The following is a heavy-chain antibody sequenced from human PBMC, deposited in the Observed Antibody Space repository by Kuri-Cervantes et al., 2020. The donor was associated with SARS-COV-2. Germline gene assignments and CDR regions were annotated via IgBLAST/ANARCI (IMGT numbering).Heavy chain of an antibody. CDR2: IKQDGSEE. CDR1: GFTFSSYW. CDR3: ARGPSGWYLN. V-gene: IGHV3-7*01. Sequence: CAASGFTFSSYWMSCVRQAPGKGLEWVANIKQDGSEESYVDSVKGRFTISRDNAQNSLYLQMNSLRAEDTAAYYCARGPSGWYLNWGQGTLVTVSS. J-gene: IGHJ4*02. D-gene: IGHD6-19*01.